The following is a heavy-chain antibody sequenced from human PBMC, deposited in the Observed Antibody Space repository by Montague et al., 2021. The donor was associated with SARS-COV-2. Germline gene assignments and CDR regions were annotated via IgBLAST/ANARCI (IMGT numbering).Heavy chain of an antibody. CDR2: INHSGST. Sequence: SETLSLTCAVYGGSFSGYYWSWIRQPSGKGLEWLGEINHSGSTNYNPSLKSRVTISVDTSKNQFSLKMSSVTAADTAVYYCARGRVVAATLSDYYYCGMDVWGQGTTVTVSS. CDR3: ARGRVVAATLSDYYYCGMDV. J-gene: IGHJ6*02. V-gene: IGHV4-34*01. CDR1: GGSFSGYY. D-gene: IGHD2-15*01.